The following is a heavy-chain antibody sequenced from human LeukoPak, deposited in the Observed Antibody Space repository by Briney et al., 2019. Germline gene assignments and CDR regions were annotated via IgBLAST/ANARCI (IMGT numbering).Heavy chain of an antibody. J-gene: IGHJ4*02. CDR3: ALRDTAMTK. V-gene: IGHV2-70*11. Sequence: SGPALVKPSRTRTLIYNLSRFPRRPSGMCLSWIRHPPGKALEWLARIDWDDDKYYSTSLKTRLTISKDTSKNQVVLTMTNMDPVDTATYYCALRDTAMTKWGQGTLVTVSS. CDR2: IDWDDDK. D-gene: IGHD5-18*01. CDR1: RFPRRPSGMC.